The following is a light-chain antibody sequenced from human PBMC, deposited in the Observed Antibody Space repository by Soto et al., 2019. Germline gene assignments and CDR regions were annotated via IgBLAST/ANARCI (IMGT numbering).Light chain of an antibody. J-gene: IGKJ1*01. CDR1: HSLSNNY. V-gene: IGKV3-20*01. Sequence: EIVLTHSPATVSLSPGERATLSCRASHSLSNNYLAWYQQKPGQAPRLLIYGASNRATGIPDRFSGSGSGTDFTLTISRLEPEDFAVYYCQQYGSSGTFGQGTKVDIK. CDR3: QQYGSSGT. CDR2: GAS.